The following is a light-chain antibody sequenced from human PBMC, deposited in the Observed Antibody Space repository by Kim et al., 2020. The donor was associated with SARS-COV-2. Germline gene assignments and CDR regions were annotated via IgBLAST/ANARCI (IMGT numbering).Light chain of an antibody. V-gene: IGLV3-19*01. CDR3: NSRDTNSNVL. CDR1: SLRSYY. J-gene: IGLJ2*01. Sequence: SSELTQDPAVSVALGQTVKITCQGDSLRSYYATWYQQKPGQAPKVIIYGKNNRPSGIPDRISGSTSGNTASLTITGAQADDEADYYCNSRDTNSNVLFGGETQLTVL. CDR2: GKN.